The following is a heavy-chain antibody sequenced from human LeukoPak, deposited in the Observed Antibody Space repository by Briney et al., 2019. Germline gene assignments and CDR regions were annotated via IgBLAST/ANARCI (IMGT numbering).Heavy chain of an antibody. CDR2: ISGSGGST. V-gene: IGHV3-23*01. D-gene: IGHD3-3*01. J-gene: IGHJ6*03. Sequence: PGGSLRLSCAASGFTFSSYAMSWVRQAPGKGLEWVSAISGSGGSTYYADSVKGRFTISRDNSKNTLYLQMNSLRAEDTAVYYCAKKGRSLWRFLEWPIQAQDYYYYYMDVWGKGTTVTVSS. CDR3: AKKGRSLWRFLEWPIQAQDYYYYYMDV. CDR1: GFTFSSYA.